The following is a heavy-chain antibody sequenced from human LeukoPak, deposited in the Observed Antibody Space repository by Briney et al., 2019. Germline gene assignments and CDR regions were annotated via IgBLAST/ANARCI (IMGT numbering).Heavy chain of an antibody. V-gene: IGHV3-72*01. Sequence: GSLRLSCAASGFTFSDHHIDWVRQAPGKGLEWVGRSGNKADSYTAEYAASVEGRFTISRDDSKKSLYLQMNTLTIEDTAVYHCTRGYSGVSVYAFDVWGQGTTVTVSS. CDR3: TRGYSGVSVYAFDV. D-gene: IGHD1-26*01. CDR2: SGNKADSYTA. CDR1: GFTFSDHH. J-gene: IGHJ3*01.